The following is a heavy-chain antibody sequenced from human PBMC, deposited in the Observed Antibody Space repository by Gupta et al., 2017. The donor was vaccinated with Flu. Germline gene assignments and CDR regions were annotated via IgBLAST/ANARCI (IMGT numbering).Heavy chain of an antibody. V-gene: IGHV1-2*02. CDR3: AREGHLRGYCSSTSCYRAPVDY. J-gene: IGHJ4*02. Sequence: KVSCKASGYTFTGYYMHWVRQAPGQGLEWMGWINPNSGGTNYAQKFQGRVTMTRDTSISTAYMELSRLRSDDTAVYYCAREGHLRGYCSSTSCYRAPVDYWGQGTLVTVSS. CDR2: INPNSGGT. D-gene: IGHD2-2*02. CDR1: GYTFTGYY.